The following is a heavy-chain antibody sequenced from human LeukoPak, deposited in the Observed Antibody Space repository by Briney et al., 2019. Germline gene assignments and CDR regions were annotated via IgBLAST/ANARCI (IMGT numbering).Heavy chain of an antibody. J-gene: IGHJ6*02. V-gene: IGHV3-23*01. CDR3: AKDFYNLYYGMDV. CDR2: ISGSGGST. D-gene: IGHD5-24*01. Sequence: GGSLRLSCAASGFTFSSYAMSWVRQAPGKGLEWVSAISGSGGSTYYADSVKGRFTISRDNSKNTLYLQMIILRAEDTAVYYCAKDFYNLYYGMDVWGQGTTVTVSS. CDR1: GFTFSSYA.